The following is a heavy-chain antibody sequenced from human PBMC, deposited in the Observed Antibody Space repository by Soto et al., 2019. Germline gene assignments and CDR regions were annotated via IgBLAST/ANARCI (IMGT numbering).Heavy chain of an antibody. J-gene: IGHJ6*02. CDR3: ARDDATYCGGDCYRYFYYGMDV. CDR2: IIPMFPTA. CDR1: GGTFSNHS. D-gene: IGHD2-21*02. Sequence: ASVKVSCKASGGTFSNHSISWVRQAPGQGLEWVGGIIPMFPTADYAQRFQGRVTITADDSTTTVYMELSGLRSEDTAMYYCARDDATYCGGDCYRYFYYGMDVWGQGTTVTVSS. V-gene: IGHV1-69*13.